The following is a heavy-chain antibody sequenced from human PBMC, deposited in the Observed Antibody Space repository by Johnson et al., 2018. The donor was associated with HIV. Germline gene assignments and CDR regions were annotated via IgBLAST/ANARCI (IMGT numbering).Heavy chain of an antibody. CDR1: GFTVSSYA. J-gene: IGHJ3*02. CDR2: ISASGGST. CDR3: AKDKAVGATHYFAFDI. V-gene: IGHV3-23*04. D-gene: IGHD1-26*01. Sequence: VQLVESRGVLVQPGGSLRLSCAASGFTVSSYAMSWVRQAPGKGLEWVSTISASGGSTYYADSVKGRFTISRDNSKDTLYLQMNSLRAEDTAVYYCAKDKAVGATHYFAFDIWGQGTMVTVSS.